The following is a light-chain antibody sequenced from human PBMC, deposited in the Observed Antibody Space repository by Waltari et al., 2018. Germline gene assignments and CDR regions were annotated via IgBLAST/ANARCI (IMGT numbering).Light chain of an antibody. Sequence: DIQMTQSPSTLSASVGDRVIITCRASQSINIWLAWYQQKPGKAPRVLIYRASSLETGVPSRFSGSGSGTEFTLTISGLQPDDFATYYCQQYNSYSTFGQGTRVEIK. CDR3: QQYNSYST. CDR1: QSINIW. J-gene: IGKJ1*01. V-gene: IGKV1-5*03. CDR2: RAS.